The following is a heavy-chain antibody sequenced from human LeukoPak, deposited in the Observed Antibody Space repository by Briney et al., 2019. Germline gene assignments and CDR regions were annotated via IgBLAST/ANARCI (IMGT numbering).Heavy chain of an antibody. D-gene: IGHD6-13*01. V-gene: IGHV4-34*01. CDR2: INHSGST. Sequence: SETLSLTCAVYGGSFSGYYWSWIRQPPGKGLEWIGEINHSGSTNYNPSLKSRVTISVDTSKNQFSLKLSSVTAADTAVYYCAGRRHPLEIAAAGNREYYFDYWGQGTLVTVSS. J-gene: IGHJ4*02. CDR1: GGSFSGYY. CDR3: AGRRHPLEIAAAGNREYYFDY.